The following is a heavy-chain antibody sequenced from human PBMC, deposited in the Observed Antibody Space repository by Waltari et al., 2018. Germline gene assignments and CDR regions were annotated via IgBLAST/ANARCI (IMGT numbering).Heavy chain of an antibody. CDR2: IYPGDSDT. V-gene: IGHV5-51*01. CDR1: GYSFTSYW. J-gene: IGHJ6*02. CDR3: ARHPMVARSYYYYGMDV. D-gene: IGHD3-10*01. Sequence: EVQLVQSGAEVKKPGESLKISCKGSGYSFTSYWIGWVRQMPGKGLEWMGIIYPGDSDTIYSPSFQGQVTISADKSISTAYLQWSSLKASDTAMYYCARHPMVARSYYYYGMDVWGQGTTVIVSS.